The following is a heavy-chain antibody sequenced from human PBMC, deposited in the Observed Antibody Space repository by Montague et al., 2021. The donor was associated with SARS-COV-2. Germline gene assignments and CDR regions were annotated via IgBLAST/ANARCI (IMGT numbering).Heavy chain of an antibody. D-gene: IGHD4-23*01. CDR3: GCNSVAGDGDS. CDR1: GLAIGMYW. J-gene: IGHJ4*02. CDR2: IKQDGSET. Sequence: SLRLSCAASGLAIGMYWMTWVRQAPGKGLEWVANIKQDGSETYYADSVKGRFSISRDNTKNSLYLQLNSLRADDTAVYYCGCNSVAGDGDSLGQGTLVTVSS. V-gene: IGHV3-7*01.